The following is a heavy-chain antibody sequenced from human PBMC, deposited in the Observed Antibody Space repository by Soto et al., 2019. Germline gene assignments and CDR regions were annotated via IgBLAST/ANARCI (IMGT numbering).Heavy chain of an antibody. Sequence: SETLSLTCTVSGGSISSSSYYWGWIRQPPGKGLEWIGSIYYSGSTYYNPSLKSQVTISVDTSKNQFSLKLSSVTAADTAVYYCARLVERLLWFGELLGYMDVWGKGTTVTVSS. CDR1: GGSISSSSYY. CDR3: ARLVERLLWFGELLGYMDV. D-gene: IGHD3-10*01. J-gene: IGHJ6*03. CDR2: IYYSGST. V-gene: IGHV4-39*01.